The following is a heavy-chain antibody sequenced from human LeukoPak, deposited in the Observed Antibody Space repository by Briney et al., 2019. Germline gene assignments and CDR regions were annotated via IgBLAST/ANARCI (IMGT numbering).Heavy chain of an antibody. Sequence: GASVKVSCKASGYTFTGYYMHWVRQAPGQGLEWMGWINPNSGGTNYAQKFQGRVTMTRDTSISTAYMELSRLRSDDTAVYYCARDLGSDYGGNSPFDYWGQGTLVTVSS. CDR1: GYTFTGYY. D-gene: IGHD4-23*01. V-gene: IGHV1-2*02. J-gene: IGHJ4*02. CDR3: ARDLGSDYGGNSPFDY. CDR2: INPNSGGT.